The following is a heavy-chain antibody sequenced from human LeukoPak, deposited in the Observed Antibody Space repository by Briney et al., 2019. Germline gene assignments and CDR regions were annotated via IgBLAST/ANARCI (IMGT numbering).Heavy chain of an antibody. CDR1: GGSISSSSYY. J-gene: IGHJ3*02. CDR2: IYYSGRT. D-gene: IGHD3-10*01. V-gene: IGHV4-39*01. Sequence: PSETLSLTCTVSGGSISSSSYYWGWIRQPPGKGLEWIGSIYYSGRTYYNPPRKSRVTISVDTSKNQFSLKLSSVTAADTAVYYCARARGVIPVAFDIWGQGTMVTVSS. CDR3: ARARGVIPVAFDI.